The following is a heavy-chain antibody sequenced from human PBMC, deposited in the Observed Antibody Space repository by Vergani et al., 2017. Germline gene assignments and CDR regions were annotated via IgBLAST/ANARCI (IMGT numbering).Heavy chain of an antibody. CDR3: ARDYCISTSCFLDY. V-gene: IGHV4-4*07. D-gene: IGHD2-2*01. CDR1: GGTISSYY. J-gene: IGHJ4*02. Sequence: QVQLQESGPGLVKPSETLSLTCTASGGTISSYYWSWIRQPAGKGLEWIGRIYTSGSTNYNPSLKSRVTMSVDTSKNQFSLKLSSVTAADTAVYYCARDYCISTSCFLDYWGQGTLVTVSS. CDR2: IYTSGST.